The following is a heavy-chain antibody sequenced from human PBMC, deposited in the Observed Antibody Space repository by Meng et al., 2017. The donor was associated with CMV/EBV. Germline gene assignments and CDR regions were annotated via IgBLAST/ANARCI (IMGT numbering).Heavy chain of an antibody. CDR2: IIPIFGTA. CDR1: GGTFSSYA. CDR3: VRSYCSSTSCYIPPEYFQH. Sequence: SVKVSCKASGGTFSSYAISWVRQAPRQGLEWMGGIIPIFGTANYAQKFQGRVTITTDESTSTAYMELSSLRSEDTAVYYCVRSYCSSTSCYIPPEYFQHWGQGTLVTVSS. J-gene: IGHJ1*01. D-gene: IGHD2-2*02. V-gene: IGHV1-69*05.